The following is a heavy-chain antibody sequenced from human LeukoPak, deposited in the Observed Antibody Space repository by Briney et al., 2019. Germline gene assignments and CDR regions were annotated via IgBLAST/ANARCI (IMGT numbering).Heavy chain of an antibody. CDR3: TTRPTISAGGVDY. D-gene: IGHD3-16*01. V-gene: IGHV3-73*01. Sequence: GGSLRLSCAASGFTFSGSAMHWVRQASGKGLEWVGRIRSKANSYATAYAASVKGRFTISRDDSKNTAYLQMNSLKTEDTAVYYCTTRPTISAGGVDYWGQGTLVTVSS. J-gene: IGHJ4*02. CDR2: IRSKANSYAT. CDR1: GFTFSGSA.